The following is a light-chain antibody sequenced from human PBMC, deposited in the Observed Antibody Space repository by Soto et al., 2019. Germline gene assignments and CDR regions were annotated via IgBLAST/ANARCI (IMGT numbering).Light chain of an antibody. V-gene: IGKV3-20*01. J-gene: IGKJ4*01. CDR3: QQYGSSPLT. CDR2: GAS. Sequence: EIVLTQSPGTLYLSPGERATLSCRASQSVTSNYLAWYQQKPGQAPGLLIYGASTRATGIPDRFSGSGSGTDFTLTVSRLEPEDFAVYYCQQYGSSPLTFGGGTKVDI. CDR1: QSVTSNY.